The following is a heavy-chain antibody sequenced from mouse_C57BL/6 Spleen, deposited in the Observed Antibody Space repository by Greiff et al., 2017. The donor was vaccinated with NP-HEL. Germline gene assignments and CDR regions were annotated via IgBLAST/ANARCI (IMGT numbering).Heavy chain of an antibody. CDR3: ARGDYGNYDDY. CDR1: GYTFTSYG. V-gene: IGHV1-81*01. Sequence: VQLQESGAELARPGASVKLSCKASGYTFTSYGISWVKQRTGQGLEWIGEIYPRSGNTYYNEKFKGKATLTADKSSSTAYMELRSLTSEDSAVYFCARGDYGNYDDYWGQGTTLTVSS. D-gene: IGHD2-1*01. J-gene: IGHJ2*01. CDR2: IYPRSGNT.